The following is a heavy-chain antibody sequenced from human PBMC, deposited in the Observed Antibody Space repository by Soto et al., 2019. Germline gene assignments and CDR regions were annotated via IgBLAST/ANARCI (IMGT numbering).Heavy chain of an antibody. CDR3: AIDLGVPSQPNPFDC. Sequence: QVQLVQSGAEVKKPGASVKVSCKASGYTFTDYYIHWVRQAPGQGLEWMGWIGPNNAATNYAQKFKGRVNMIRDTPLTIADLYPDMLNAYATAVYYSAIDLGVPSQPNPFDCSGHGAPVTV. V-gene: IGHV1-2*02. CDR2: IGPNNAAT. CDR1: GYTFTDYY. J-gene: IGHJ4*01. D-gene: IGHD3-10*01.